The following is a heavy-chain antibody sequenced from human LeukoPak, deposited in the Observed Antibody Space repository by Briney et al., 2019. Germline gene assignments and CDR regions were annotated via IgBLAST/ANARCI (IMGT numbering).Heavy chain of an antibody. V-gene: IGHV3-23*01. CDR1: GYTLSSHG. CDR3: AKVSVCYGCYLDY. J-gene: IGHJ4*02. Sequence: GGSLRLSCAASGYTLSSHGLTWVRQAPGKGPEWVSTINGAGDNTYYAETVKGRFTISRDNSKNTLYLQMHSLRAEDTAIYYCAKVSVCYGCYLDYWGQGTLVTVS. D-gene: IGHD3-16*01. CDR2: INGAGDNT.